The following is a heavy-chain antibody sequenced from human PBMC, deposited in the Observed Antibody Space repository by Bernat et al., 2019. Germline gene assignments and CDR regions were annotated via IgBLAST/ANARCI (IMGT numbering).Heavy chain of an antibody. CDR1: VESFSGHY. CDR3: ARGAAAGPRFDY. D-gene: IGHD6-13*01. CDR2: IHHGGST. Sequence: QVQLQQWGAGLLKPSETLSLTCAVYVESFSGHYWSWIRQPPGKGLEWIGEIHHGGSTNYKPTLKSRVTMSVDTSKNQCYIKLSYVTAADTAVYYWARGAAAGPRFDYWGQGTHVTVSS. V-gene: IGHV4-34*01. J-gene: IGHJ4*02.